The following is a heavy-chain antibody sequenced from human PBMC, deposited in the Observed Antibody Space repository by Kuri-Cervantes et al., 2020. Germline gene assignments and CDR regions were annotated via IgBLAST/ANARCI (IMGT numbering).Heavy chain of an antibody. CDR1: GYTFTTYH. V-gene: IGHV1-46*01. J-gene: IGHJ4*02. D-gene: IGHD6-19*01. Sequence: ASVKVSCKASGYTFTTYHIQWVRQAPGQGLEWVGIINPSDGATHYAQRFQGRLTMTRDTSTSTAYLELTSLRPEDTAVYYCARGALAMGPSYFDSWGQGTLVTVSS. CDR2: INPSDGAT. CDR3: ARGALAMGPSYFDS.